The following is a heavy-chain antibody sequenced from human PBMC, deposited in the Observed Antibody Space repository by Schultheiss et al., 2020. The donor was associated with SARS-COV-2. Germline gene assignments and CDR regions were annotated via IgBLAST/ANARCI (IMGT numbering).Heavy chain of an antibody. J-gene: IGHJ6*02. Sequence: SETLSLTCTVSGGSISSYYWSWIRQPPGKGLEWIGEIYHSGSANYNPSLESRVTMSVDTSKNQFSLRMRFVTAADTAVYYCARRSDWDRGGMDVWGQGTTVTVSS. V-gene: IGHV4-59*01. CDR3: ARRSDWDRGGMDV. CDR1: GGSISSYY. D-gene: IGHD6-25*01. CDR2: IYHSGSA.